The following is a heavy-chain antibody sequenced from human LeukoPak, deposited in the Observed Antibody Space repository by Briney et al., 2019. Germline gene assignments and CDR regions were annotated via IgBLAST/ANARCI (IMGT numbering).Heavy chain of an antibody. CDR3: ARPRPGSWSRIDY. D-gene: IGHD6-13*01. V-gene: IGHV4-59*08. J-gene: IGHJ4*02. CDR1: GGSISSYY. Sequence: SETLSLTCTVSGGSISSYYWSWIRQPPGKGLEWIGYIYYSGSTNYNPSLKSRVTISVDTSKNQFSLKLSSVTAADTAVYYCARPRPGSWSRIDYWGQGSLVTVSS. CDR2: IYYSGST.